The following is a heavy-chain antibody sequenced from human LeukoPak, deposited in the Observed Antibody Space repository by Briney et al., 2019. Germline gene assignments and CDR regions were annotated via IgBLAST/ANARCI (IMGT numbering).Heavy chain of an antibody. CDR2: INAGNGNT. CDR1: GYTFTNYA. Sequence: GAPVKVSCKASGYTFTNYAIHWVRQAPGQRLEWMGWINAGNGNTKYSQKFQGGVTITRDTSASTVYMEVSSLRSEDTAVYYCARAPGGDYWGQGTLVTVSS. V-gene: IGHV1-3*01. J-gene: IGHJ4*02. D-gene: IGHD3-16*01. CDR3: ARAPGGDY.